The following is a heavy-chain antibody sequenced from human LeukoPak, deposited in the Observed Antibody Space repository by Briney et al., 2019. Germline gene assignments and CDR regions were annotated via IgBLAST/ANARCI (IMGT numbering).Heavy chain of an antibody. D-gene: IGHD4-11*01. V-gene: IGHV1-2*02. CDR2: INPNSGGT. CDR3: ARGGVVVTTVPIS. Sequence: ASVKVSCKASGYTFTAYYVYWVRQAPGQGLEWMGWINPNSGGTDYAQKFQGRVTMTRDTSISTAYMELSRLRSDDTAVYYCARGGVVVTTVPISWGQGTLVTVSS. CDR1: GYTFTAYY. J-gene: IGHJ5*02.